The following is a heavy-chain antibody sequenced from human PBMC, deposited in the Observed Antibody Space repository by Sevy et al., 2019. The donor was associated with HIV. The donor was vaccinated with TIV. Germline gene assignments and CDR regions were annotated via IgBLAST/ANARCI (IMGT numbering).Heavy chain of an antibody. J-gene: IGHJ4*02. CDR2: ISASGGST. CDR1: GFIFNSYA. D-gene: IGHD3-10*01. CDR3: AKGYGSGRPPDY. Sequence: GGSLRLSCAASGFIFNSYAMSWVRQAPGKGLKWVSSISASGGSTYYGDSMKGRITISRDNFKNTLYLEMNSLRAEDTALYYCAKGYGSGRPPDYWGQGTLVTVSS. V-gene: IGHV3-23*01.